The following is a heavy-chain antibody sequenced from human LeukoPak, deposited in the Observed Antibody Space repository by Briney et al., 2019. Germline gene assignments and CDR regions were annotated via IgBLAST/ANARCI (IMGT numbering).Heavy chain of an antibody. V-gene: IGHV3-48*03. CDR2: ISSSGSTI. CDR1: GFTFSSYE. J-gene: IGHJ4*02. D-gene: IGHD5-12*01. Sequence: TGGSLRLSCAASGFTFSSYEMNWVRQAPGKGLEWVSYISSSGSTIYYADSVKGRFTISRDNSKNTLYLQMNSLRAEDTAVYYCAKVDGYDPFDYWGQGTLVTVSS. CDR3: AKVDGYDPFDY.